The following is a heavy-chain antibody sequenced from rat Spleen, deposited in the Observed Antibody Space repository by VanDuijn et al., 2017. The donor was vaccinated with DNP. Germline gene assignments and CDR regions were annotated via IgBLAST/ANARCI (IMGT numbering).Heavy chain of an antibody. V-gene: IGHV5S10*01. CDR2: IIYDGSRT. CDR1: GFTFSDYN. J-gene: IGHJ4*01. CDR3: ARWNSGFYAMDA. Sequence: EVQLLESGGGLVQPGRSLKLSCAASGFTFSDYNMAWVRQAPKKGLEWVATIIYDGSRTYYRDSVKGRFTISRDNAKSTLYLQMNSLRSADMATYYCARWNSGFYAMDAWGQGTSVTVSS. D-gene: IGHD4-4*01.